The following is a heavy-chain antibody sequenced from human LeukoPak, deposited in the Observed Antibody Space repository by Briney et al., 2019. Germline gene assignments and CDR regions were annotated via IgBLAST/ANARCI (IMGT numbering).Heavy chain of an antibody. Sequence: SMKVSCKASGGTFSSYAISWVRQAPGQGLEWMGRIIPIFGTANYAQKFQGRVTITTDESTSTAYMELSSLRSEDTAVYYCARTELGYCSGGSCFAYFDYWGQGTLVTVSS. V-gene: IGHV1-69*05. J-gene: IGHJ4*02. D-gene: IGHD2-15*01. CDR2: IIPIFGTA. CDR1: GGTFSSYA. CDR3: ARTELGYCSGGSCFAYFDY.